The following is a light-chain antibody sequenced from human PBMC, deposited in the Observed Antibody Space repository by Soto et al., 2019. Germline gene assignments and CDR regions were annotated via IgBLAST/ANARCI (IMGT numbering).Light chain of an antibody. CDR3: QQSYTTPLT. CDR1: QSISSY. CDR2: AAS. J-gene: IGKJ4*01. V-gene: IGKV1-39*01. Sequence: DIQMTQSPSSLSASVGDRVTITCRASQSISSYLNWYQQKPGKAPKLLIYAASSLQSGVPSRFTGSGSGTDFTLTISSLQPEDCATYYCQQSYTTPLTFGGGTKVEIK.